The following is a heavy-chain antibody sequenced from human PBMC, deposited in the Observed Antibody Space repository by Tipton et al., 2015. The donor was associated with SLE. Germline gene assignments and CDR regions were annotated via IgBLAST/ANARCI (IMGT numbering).Heavy chain of an antibody. V-gene: IGHV3-48*03. D-gene: IGHD1-26*01. CDR2: ISGSGSTI. CDR3: ASPADSGSYLDAFDI. J-gene: IGHJ3*02. Sequence: SLRLSCAASGFTFDDYGMNWVRQAPGKGLEWLSYISGSGSTIYYADSVKGRFTISRDNANNSLYLQMNSLRAEDTAVYYCASPADSGSYLDAFDIWGQGTMVTVSS. CDR1: GFTFDDYG.